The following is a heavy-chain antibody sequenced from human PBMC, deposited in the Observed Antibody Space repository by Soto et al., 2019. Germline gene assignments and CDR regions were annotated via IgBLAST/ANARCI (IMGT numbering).Heavy chain of an antibody. CDR1: GGSVSSGSYY. D-gene: IGHD3-3*01. CDR2: IYYSGST. Sequence: SETLSLTCTVSGGSVSSGSYYWSWIRQPPGKGLEWIGYIYYSGSTNYNPSLKSRVTISVDTSKDQFSLKLSSVTAADTAVYYCARESPYYDFWSGWHQIDYWGQGTLVTVSS. CDR3: ARESPYYDFWSGWHQIDY. J-gene: IGHJ4*02. V-gene: IGHV4-61*01.